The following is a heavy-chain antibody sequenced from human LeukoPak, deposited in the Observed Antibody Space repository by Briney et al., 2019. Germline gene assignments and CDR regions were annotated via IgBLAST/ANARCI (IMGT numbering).Heavy chain of an antibody. CDR1: GFTFSNAW. CDR2: IKSKTDGGTT. V-gene: IGHV3-15*01. J-gene: IGHJ4*02. CDR3: TREEYYYGSGSRDPYFDY. D-gene: IGHD3-10*01. Sequence: GGSLRLSCAASGFTFSNAWMSWVRQAPGKGLEWVGRIKSKTDGGTTDYAAPVKGRFTISRDDSKNTLYLQMNSLKTEDTAVYYCTREEYYYGSGSRDPYFDYWGQGTLVTVSS.